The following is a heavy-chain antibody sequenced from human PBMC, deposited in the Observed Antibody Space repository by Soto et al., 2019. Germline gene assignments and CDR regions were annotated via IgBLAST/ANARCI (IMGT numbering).Heavy chain of an antibody. CDR2: IWYDGSNK. CDR1: GFTFSSYG. Sequence: GGSLRLSCAASGFTFSSYGMHWVRQAPGKGLEWVAVIWYDGSNKYYADSVKGRFTISRDNSKNTLYLQMNSLRAEDTAVYYCARAQVVSPYDHFGPSYYGMDVWGQGTTVTVSS. D-gene: IGHD2-15*01. J-gene: IGHJ6*02. CDR3: ARAQVVSPYDHFGPSYYGMDV. V-gene: IGHV3-33*01.